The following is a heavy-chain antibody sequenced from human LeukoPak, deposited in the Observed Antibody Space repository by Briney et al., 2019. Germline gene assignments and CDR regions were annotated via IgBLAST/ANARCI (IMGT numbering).Heavy chain of an antibody. CDR3: SRITTVVTWYFDL. CDR2: ISGSGGST. Sequence: GGSLRLSCAASGFIFSSYAMTWVRQAPGKGLEWVSTISGSGGSTYYADSVKGRFTISRDNSKNTLYLQMNSLRAEDTAVYYCSRITTVVTWYFDLWGRGTLVTVSS. CDR1: GFIFSSYA. D-gene: IGHD4-23*01. V-gene: IGHV3-23*01. J-gene: IGHJ2*01.